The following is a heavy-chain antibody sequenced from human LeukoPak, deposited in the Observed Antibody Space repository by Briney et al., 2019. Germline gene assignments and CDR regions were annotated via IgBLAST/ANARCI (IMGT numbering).Heavy chain of an antibody. CDR1: GFTFGSYS. D-gene: IGHD3-3*01. J-gene: IGHJ6*02. CDR2: ISSSGSTI. Sequence: GGSLRLSCAASGFTFGSYSMTWVRQAPGKGLEWVSYISSSGSTIYYADSVKGRFTISRDNAKNSLYLQMNSLRAEDTAVYYCARVPEYYDFWSGSKGGYGMDAWGQGTTVSVSS. V-gene: IGHV3-48*04. CDR3: ARVPEYYDFWSGSKGGYGMDA.